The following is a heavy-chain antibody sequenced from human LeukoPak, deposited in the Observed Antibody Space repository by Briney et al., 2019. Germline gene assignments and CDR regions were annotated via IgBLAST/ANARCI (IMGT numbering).Heavy chain of an antibody. CDR1: GGSISSSNW. Sequence: SETLSLTCAVSGGSISSSNWWSWVRQPPGKGLEWIGEIYHSGSTNYNPSLKSRVTISVDKSKNQFSLKLSSVTAAGTAVYYCVRAYYYDSSGYYPYYYYGMDVWGQGTTVTVSS. CDR2: IYHSGST. J-gene: IGHJ6*02. CDR3: VRAYYYDSSGYYPYYYYGMDV. D-gene: IGHD3-22*01. V-gene: IGHV4-4*02.